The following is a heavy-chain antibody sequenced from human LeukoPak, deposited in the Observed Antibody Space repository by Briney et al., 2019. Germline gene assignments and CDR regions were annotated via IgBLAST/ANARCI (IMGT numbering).Heavy chain of an antibody. CDR1: GFTFSTNG. D-gene: IGHD6-19*01. CDR2: IGGITGNT. Sequence: GGSLRLSCAASGFTFSTNGMSWVRQAPGKGLEWVSAIGGITGNTFYADSVKGRFTISRDNSKNTLYLQMNSLRPEDTAVYYCATRFSEQSWGQGTLVTVSS. J-gene: IGHJ4*02. V-gene: IGHV3-23*01. CDR3: ATRFSEQS.